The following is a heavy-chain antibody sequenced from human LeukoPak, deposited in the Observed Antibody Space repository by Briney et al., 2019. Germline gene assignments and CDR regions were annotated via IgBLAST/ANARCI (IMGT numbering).Heavy chain of an antibody. Sequence: PGGSLRLSCAASGFTFSRNWMHWVRQAPGKGLVWVSRINSDGTSTIYADSVKGRFTISRDNAKNTLYLQMNILRAEDTAVYYCARAYSGNYYNWFDPWGQGTLVTVSS. CDR1: GFTFSRNW. CDR2: INSDGTST. J-gene: IGHJ5*02. D-gene: IGHD1-26*01. V-gene: IGHV3-74*01. CDR3: ARAYSGNYYNWFDP.